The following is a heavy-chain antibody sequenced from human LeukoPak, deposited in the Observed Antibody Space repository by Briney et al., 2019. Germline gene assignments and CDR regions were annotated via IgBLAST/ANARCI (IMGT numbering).Heavy chain of an antibody. CDR2: IYTSGST. J-gene: IGHJ4*02. D-gene: IGHD6-19*01. Sequence: PSETLSLTCTVSGGSISSYYWSWIRQPAGQGLEWIGRIYTSGSTAYNPSLKRRLTLSVDTSKNQVSLRLSSVTAADTAVYYCARDLAVAGVNYFDYWGQGALVTVSS. CDR3: ARDLAVAGVNYFDY. V-gene: IGHV4-4*07. CDR1: GGSISSYY.